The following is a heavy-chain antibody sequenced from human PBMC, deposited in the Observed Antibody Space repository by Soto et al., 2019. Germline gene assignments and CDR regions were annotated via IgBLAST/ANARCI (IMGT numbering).Heavy chain of an antibody. CDR2: INQGGST. J-gene: IGHJ4*02. D-gene: IGHD3-9*01. CDR1: GGSFSNYY. Sequence: AETLSLTCAVYGGSFSNYYWSWIGQPPGKGLEWIGEINQGGSTTYNPSLKSRVTMSLDTSKNQYFLKLNSVTAADTAVYYCAPVRNFDKLFSLWGQGTPVTV. CDR3: APVRNFDKLFSL. V-gene: IGHV4-34*01.